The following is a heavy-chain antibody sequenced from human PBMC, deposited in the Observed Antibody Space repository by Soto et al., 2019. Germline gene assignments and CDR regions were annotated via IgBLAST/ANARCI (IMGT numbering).Heavy chain of an antibody. CDR1: GFTFSSYG. CDR2: ISWNSGSI. D-gene: IGHD3-3*01. Sequence: PGGSLRLSCAASGFTFSSYGMHWVRQAPGKGLEWVSGISWNSGSIGYADSVKGRFTISRDNAKNSLYLQMNSLRAEDTALYYCSKDRGFLEWLIGMDVWGQGTTVTVSS. J-gene: IGHJ6*02. CDR3: SKDRGFLEWLIGMDV. V-gene: IGHV3-9*01.